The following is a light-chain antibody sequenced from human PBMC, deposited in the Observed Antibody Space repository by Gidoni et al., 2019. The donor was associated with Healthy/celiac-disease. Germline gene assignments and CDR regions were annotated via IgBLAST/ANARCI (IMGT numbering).Light chain of an antibody. CDR1: SSNIGRNY. Sequence: QAVRTQPPSAYGTPGQRVTISCSGSSSNIGRNYVYWYQQLPGTAPKLLIYRNNQRPSGVPDRFSGSKSGTSASLAISGLRSEDEADYYCAAWDDSLSGRVFGGGTKLTVL. V-gene: IGLV1-47*01. CDR2: RNN. CDR3: AAWDDSLSGRV. J-gene: IGLJ3*02.